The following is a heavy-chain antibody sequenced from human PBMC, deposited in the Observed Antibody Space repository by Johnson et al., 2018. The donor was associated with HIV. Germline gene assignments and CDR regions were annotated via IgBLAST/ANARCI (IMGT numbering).Heavy chain of an antibody. CDR1: GFTFSAYA. Sequence: QVQLVESGGGVVQPGRSLRLSCAASGFTFSAYAVHWVRQAPGKGLEWVAAISYDGSNKYYVGSVKGRFTISRDNSKNTLYLQRNSLRAEDTAVYHCAKDRGMTRDAFDIWGQGTIVTVSS. J-gene: IGHJ3*02. D-gene: IGHD4-11*01. V-gene: IGHV3-30*04. CDR3: AKDRGMTRDAFDI. CDR2: ISYDGSNK.